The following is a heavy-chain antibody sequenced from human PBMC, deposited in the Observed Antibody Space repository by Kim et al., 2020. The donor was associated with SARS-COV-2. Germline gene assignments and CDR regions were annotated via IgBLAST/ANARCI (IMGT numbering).Heavy chain of an antibody. J-gene: IGHJ5*02. CDR1: GYTFTSYG. D-gene: IGHD3-16*01. Sequence: ASVKVSCKASGYTFTSYGISWVRQAPGQGLEWMGWISAYNGNTNYAQKLQGRVTMTTDTSTSTAYMELRSLRSDDTAVYYCARFHYDYVWGSYSWFDPWGQGTLVTVSS. V-gene: IGHV1-18*01. CDR3: ARFHYDYVWGSYSWFDP. CDR2: ISAYNGNT.